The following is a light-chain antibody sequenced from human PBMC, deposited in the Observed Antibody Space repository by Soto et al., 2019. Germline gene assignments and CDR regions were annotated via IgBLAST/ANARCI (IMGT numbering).Light chain of an antibody. CDR1: SSDVGGYNY. CDR3: SSYAGSKGV. Sequence: QSALTQPPSASGSPGQSVTISCTGTSSDVGGYNYVSWYQQHPGKAPTLRIYEVSKRPSGVPDRFSGSKSGNTASLTVSGLQAEDEADYYCSSYAGSKGVFGGGTKLTVL. V-gene: IGLV2-8*01. CDR2: EVS. J-gene: IGLJ2*01.